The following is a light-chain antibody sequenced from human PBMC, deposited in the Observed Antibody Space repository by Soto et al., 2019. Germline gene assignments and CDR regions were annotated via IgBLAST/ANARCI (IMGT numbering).Light chain of an antibody. V-gene: IGKV3-20*01. CDR3: QQYGSSPLT. Sequence: EIVLTQSPGTLSLSPGERATLACRASQSVSSSYLAWYQQKPGQAPRLLIYGASSMATGIPDRFSGSGSGTDFTVSISSLEREDFAVYQCQQYGSSPLTFGGRTNVEIK. J-gene: IGKJ4*01. CDR2: GAS. CDR1: QSVSSSY.